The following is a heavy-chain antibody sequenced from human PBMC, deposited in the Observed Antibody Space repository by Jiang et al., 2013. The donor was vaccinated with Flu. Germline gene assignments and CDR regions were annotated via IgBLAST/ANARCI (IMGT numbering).Heavy chain of an antibody. Sequence: GFTFSSYAMHWVRQAPGKGLEWVAVISYDGSNKYYADSVKGRFTISRDNSKNTLYLQMNSLRAEDTAVYYCARSSSNLIAAALGWGQGTLVTVSS. J-gene: IGHJ4*02. CDR1: GFTFSSYA. D-gene: IGHD6-13*01. V-gene: IGHV3-30-3*01. CDR2: ISYDGSNK. CDR3: ARSSSNLIAAALG.